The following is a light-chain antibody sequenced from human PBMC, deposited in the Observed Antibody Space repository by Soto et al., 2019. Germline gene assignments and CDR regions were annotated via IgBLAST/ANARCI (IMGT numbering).Light chain of an antibody. CDR1: SSDVGAYNF. CDR3: SSYTSTNTPYV. V-gene: IGLV2-14*01. Sequence: ALTQPASVSGSPGQSITISCTGSSSDVGAYNFVSWYQHHPGKAPKLILYEVTTRPSGVSSRFSGSKSGNTASLTISGLQADDEANYYCSSYTSTNTPYVFGTGTKVTVL. CDR2: EVT. J-gene: IGLJ1*01.